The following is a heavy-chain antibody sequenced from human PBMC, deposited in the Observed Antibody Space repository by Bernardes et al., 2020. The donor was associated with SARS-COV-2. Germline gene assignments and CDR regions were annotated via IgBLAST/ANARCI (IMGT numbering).Heavy chain of an antibody. CDR1: GFTVSSNY. D-gene: IGHD6-13*01. Sequence: SLRLSCAASGFTVSSNYMSWVRQAPGKGLAWVSVIYSGGNTYYADSVKGRFTISRDNSKNTLYLQMNSLRAEDTAVYYCARDYPDPADWGQGTLVTVSS. CDR3: ARDYPDPAD. V-gene: IGHV3-66*01. CDR2: IYSGGNT. J-gene: IGHJ4*02.